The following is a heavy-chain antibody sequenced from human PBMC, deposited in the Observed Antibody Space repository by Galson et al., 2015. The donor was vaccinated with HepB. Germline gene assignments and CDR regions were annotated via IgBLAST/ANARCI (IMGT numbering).Heavy chain of an antibody. Sequence: SLRLSCAASGFTFSSYGMHWVRQAPGKGLEWVAVISYDGSNKYYADSVKGRFTISRDSSKNTLYLQMNSLRAEDTAVYYCAKPGGGRAPMASYYYYGMDVWGQGTTVTVSS. V-gene: IGHV3-30*18. CDR3: AKPGGGRAPMASYYYYGMDV. D-gene: IGHD3-16*01. J-gene: IGHJ6*02. CDR2: ISYDGSNK. CDR1: GFTFSSYG.